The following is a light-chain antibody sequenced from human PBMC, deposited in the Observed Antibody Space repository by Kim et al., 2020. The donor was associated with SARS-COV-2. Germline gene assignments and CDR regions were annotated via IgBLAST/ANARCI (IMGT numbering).Light chain of an antibody. Sequence: DIQMTQSPSSLSASVGDRVTVTCRASQNINNHLGWYQQKSGKAPKLLIYGASSLQSGVPERFSGTGSGTDFTLTIISLQPEDFVTYYCKQTNSVPLTFGGGTKVDIK. CDR2: GAS. CDR3: KQTNSVPLT. J-gene: IGKJ4*01. V-gene: IGKV1-39*01. CDR1: QNINNH.